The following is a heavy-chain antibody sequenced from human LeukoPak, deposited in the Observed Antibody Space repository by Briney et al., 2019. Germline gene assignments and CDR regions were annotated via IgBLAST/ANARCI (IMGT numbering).Heavy chain of an antibody. CDR3: ARESYGDY. Sequence: GGSLRLSGAASGFTVSSNYMSWVRQAPGKGLEWVSVIYSGGSTYYADSVKGRFTISRDNSKNTLYLQMNSLRAEDTAVYYCARESYGDYWGQGTLVTVSS. CDR1: GFTVSSNY. CDR2: IYSGGST. D-gene: IGHD1-26*01. V-gene: IGHV3-53*01. J-gene: IGHJ4*02.